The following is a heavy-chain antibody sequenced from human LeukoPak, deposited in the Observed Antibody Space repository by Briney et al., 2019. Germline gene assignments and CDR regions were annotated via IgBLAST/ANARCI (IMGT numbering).Heavy chain of an antibody. Sequence: ASETLSLTCTVFGGSISSYYWSWIRQPPGKGLEWIGYIYYSGSTNYNPSLKSRVTISVDTSKNQFSLKLSSVTAADTAVYYCARQNYYDSSGYYYNWFDPWGQGTLVTVSS. V-gene: IGHV4-59*08. J-gene: IGHJ5*02. D-gene: IGHD3-22*01. CDR1: GGSISSYY. CDR2: IYYSGST. CDR3: ARQNYYDSSGYYYNWFDP.